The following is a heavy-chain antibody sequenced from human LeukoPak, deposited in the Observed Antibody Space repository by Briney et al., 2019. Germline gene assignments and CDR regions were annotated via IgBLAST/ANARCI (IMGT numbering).Heavy chain of an antibody. D-gene: IGHD4-17*01. J-gene: IGHJ4*02. Sequence: SETLSLTCTVSGDSISSGDYYWSWIRQPPGKGLEWIGYIYYSGSTNYDPSLKSRVTISVDTSKNQFSLKLSSVTAADTAVYYCAREGMDGDYVDYWGQGTLVTVSS. CDR3: AREGMDGDYVDY. CDR2: IYYSGST. V-gene: IGHV4-61*08. CDR1: GDSISSGDYY.